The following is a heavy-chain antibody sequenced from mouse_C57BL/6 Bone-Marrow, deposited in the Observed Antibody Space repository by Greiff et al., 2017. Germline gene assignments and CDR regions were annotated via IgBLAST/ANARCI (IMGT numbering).Heavy chain of an antibody. V-gene: IGHV1-62-2*01. D-gene: IGHD4-1*01. CDR2: FYPGSGSI. CDR1: GYTFTEYT. CDR3: TRHEAWDAFFDN. Sequence: QVHVKQSGAELVKPGASVKLSCKASGYTFTEYTIHWVKQRSGQGLEWIGWFYPGSGSIKYNEKFKDKATLTADKSSSTVYMELRRLTSEHSAVYFYTRHEAWDAFFDNWGQGPTLTVSS. J-gene: IGHJ2*01.